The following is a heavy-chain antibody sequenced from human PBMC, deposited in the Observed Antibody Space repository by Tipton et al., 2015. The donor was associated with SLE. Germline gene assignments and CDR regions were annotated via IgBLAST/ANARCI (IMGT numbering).Heavy chain of an antibody. J-gene: IGHJ6*02. CDR2: IYHSGST. V-gene: IGHV4-61*01. D-gene: IGHD1-7*01. CDR3: ARGINNWNLPYYYYYGMDV. CDR1: GGSVSSGSYY. Sequence: TLSLTCTVSGGSVSSGSYYWSWIRQPPGKGLEWIGEIYHSGSTNYNASLKSRVTISVDTSKNQFSLKLSSVTAADTAVYYCARGINNWNLPYYYYYGMDVWGQGTTVTVSS.